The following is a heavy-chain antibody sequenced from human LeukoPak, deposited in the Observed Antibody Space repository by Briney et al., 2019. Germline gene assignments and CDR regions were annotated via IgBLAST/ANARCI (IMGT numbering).Heavy chain of an antibody. CDR2: IKEDGSEK. V-gene: IGHV3-7*01. CDR1: GFTFSGYW. D-gene: IGHD4-17*01. CDR3: GRGHYGDYA. Sequence: GGSLRLSCAASGFTFSGYWMSWVRQAPGKGLERVANIKEDGSEKFYVDSVKGRFTISRDNAENSLFLQMNSLRAEDTAVYYCGRGHYGDYAWGQGTLVTVSS. J-gene: IGHJ5*02.